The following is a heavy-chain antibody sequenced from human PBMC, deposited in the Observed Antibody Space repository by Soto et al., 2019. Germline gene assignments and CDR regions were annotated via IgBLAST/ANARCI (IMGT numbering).Heavy chain of an antibody. V-gene: IGHV3-48*02. CDR2: IGGGGRLI. D-gene: IGHD6-19*01. Sequence: EVQLVESGGGLVQRGGSLRLSCAASGFTFSSFSMNWVRQAPGRGLEWVSYIGGGGRLISYADSVKSRFAISGDNAQNSLYLQMDSLGDEDTAVYYCARDFGWAFDCWGQGTLVTVSP. CDR3: ARDFGWAFDC. CDR1: GFTFSSFS. J-gene: IGHJ4*02.